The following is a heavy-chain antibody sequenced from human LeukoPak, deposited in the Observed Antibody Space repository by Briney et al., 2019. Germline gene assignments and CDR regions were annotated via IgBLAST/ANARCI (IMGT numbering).Heavy chain of an antibody. CDR1: GYTLTRYY. V-gene: IGHV1-46*01. J-gene: IGHJ6*03. CDR3: ARTGPQTEAHLYMDV. Sequence: GASVKVSCKASGYTLTRYYMHWVRQAPGQGLEWMGIIDPSGGSTSYAQKFQGRVTMTRDMSTSTVYMELSSLRSEDTAVYYCARTGPQTEAHLYMDVWGKGTTVTVSS. CDR2: IDPSGGST. D-gene: IGHD1-14*01.